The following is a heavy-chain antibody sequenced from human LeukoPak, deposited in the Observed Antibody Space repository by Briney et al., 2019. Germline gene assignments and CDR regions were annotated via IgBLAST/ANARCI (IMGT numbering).Heavy chain of an antibody. J-gene: IGHJ4*02. V-gene: IGHV3-9*01. CDR2: ISWNSGSI. CDR3: AKASEYQLPEKFDY. D-gene: IGHD2-2*01. CDR1: GFTFDDYA. Sequence: GGSLRLSCAASGFTFDDYAMHWVRQAPGKGLEWVSGISWNSGSIGYADSVKGRFTISRDNAKNSLYLQMNSLRAEDTALYYCAKASEYQLPEKFDYWGQGTLVTVSS.